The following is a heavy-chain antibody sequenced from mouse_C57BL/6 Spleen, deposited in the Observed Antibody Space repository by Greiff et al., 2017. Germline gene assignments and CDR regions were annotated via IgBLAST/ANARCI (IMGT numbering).Heavy chain of an antibody. V-gene: IGHV1-80*01. CDR2: FYPGDGDT. CDR1: GYAFSSYW. Sequence: VQLQQSGAELVKPGASVKISCKASGYAFSSYWMNWVKPRPGKGLEWIGQFYPGDGDTNYNGKLQGKATLTADKSSSTAYMQLSSLTSEDSAVYFCARCYGSIYWYFDVWGTETTVTVSS. CDR3: ARCYGSIYWYFDV. D-gene: IGHD1-1*01. J-gene: IGHJ1*03.